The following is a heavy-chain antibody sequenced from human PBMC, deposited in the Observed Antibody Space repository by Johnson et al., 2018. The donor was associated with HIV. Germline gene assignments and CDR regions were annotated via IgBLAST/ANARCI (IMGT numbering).Heavy chain of an antibody. CDR3: AVGERPGPSGAFDI. Sequence: VQLVESGGGVVQPGESLRLTCAASGFTFSSYGMHWVRQAPGKGLEWVAFIRYDGSNKYYAASVKGRFTISRDNSKNTLYLQMNSLIAEDTAVYYCAVGERPGPSGAFDIWGQGTMVTVSS. CDR1: GFTFSSYG. D-gene: IGHD1-1*01. J-gene: IGHJ3*02. CDR2: IRYDGSNK. V-gene: IGHV3-30*02.